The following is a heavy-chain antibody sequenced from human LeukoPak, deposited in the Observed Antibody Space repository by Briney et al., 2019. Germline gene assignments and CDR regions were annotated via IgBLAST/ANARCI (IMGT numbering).Heavy chain of an antibody. D-gene: IGHD3-3*01. V-gene: IGHV1-69*13. Sequence: GASVKVSCKASGGTFISYAISWVRQAPGQGLEWMGGIIPIFGTANYAQKFLGRVTITADESTSTAYMELSSLRSEDTAVYYCAREDWGYDFWSGYYPTDYYYYGMDVWGQGTTVTVSS. J-gene: IGHJ6*02. CDR3: AREDWGYDFWSGYYPTDYYYYGMDV. CDR1: GGTFISYA. CDR2: IIPIFGTA.